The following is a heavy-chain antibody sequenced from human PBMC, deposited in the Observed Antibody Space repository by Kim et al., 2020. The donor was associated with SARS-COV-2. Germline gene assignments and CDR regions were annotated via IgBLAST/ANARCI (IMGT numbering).Heavy chain of an antibody. D-gene: IGHD2-2*01. CDR3: ARGPPAVYQHKCFQH. CDR2: INHSGST. J-gene: IGHJ1*01. CDR1: GGSFSGYY. V-gene: IGHV4-34*01. Sequence: SETLSLTCAVYGGSFSGYYWSWIRQPPGKGLEWIGEINHSGSTNYNPSLKSRVTISVDTSKNQFSLKLSSVTAADTAVYYCARGPPAVYQHKCFQHWGQSTLVTVSS.